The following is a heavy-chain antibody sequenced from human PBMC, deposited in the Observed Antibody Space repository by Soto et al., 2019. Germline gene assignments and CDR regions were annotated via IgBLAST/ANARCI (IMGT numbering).Heavy chain of an antibody. CDR2: IWYDGRNT. D-gene: IGHD3-22*01. J-gene: IGHJ4*02. V-gene: IGHV3-33*01. CDR1: GFTFSSYG. Sequence: GFTFSSYGMHWVRQAPGKGLEWVAVIWYDGRNTYYADSVKGRFTISRDNSKNTLYLQMNSLRAEDTAVYYCARTAYYYDSSGYYFDCWGQGTLVTVSS. CDR3: ARTAYYYDSSGYYFDC.